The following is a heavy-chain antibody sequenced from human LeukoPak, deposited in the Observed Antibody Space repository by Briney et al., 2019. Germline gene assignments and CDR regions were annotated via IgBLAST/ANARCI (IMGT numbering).Heavy chain of an antibody. D-gene: IGHD1-20*01. J-gene: IGHJ5*02. CDR3: GRWGITAALDR. V-gene: IGHV3-7*01. CDR1: GFTFSNYW. CDR2: IRPDGSEK. Sequence: GGSLRLSCAASGFTFSNYWMAWVRQAPGKGLEWVDNIRPDGSEKFHVDSVRGRFTISRDNAQNSLSLQMSSLRAEDSGVYYCGRWGITAALDRWGQGTLVTVSS.